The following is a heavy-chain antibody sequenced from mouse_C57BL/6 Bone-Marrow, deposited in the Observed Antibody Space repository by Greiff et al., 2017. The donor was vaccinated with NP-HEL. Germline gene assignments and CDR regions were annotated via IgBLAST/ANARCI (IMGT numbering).Heavy chain of an antibody. CDR3: ARRGYYGRNYLDY. J-gene: IGHJ2*01. Sequence: QVQLQQPGAELVKPGASVKLSCKASGYTFTSYWMHWVKQRPGQGLEWIGMIHPNSGSTNYNEKFKGKATLTVDKSSSTAYMQLSSLTSEDSAVYYCARRGYYGRNYLDYWGQGTTLTVSS. CDR2: IHPNSGST. CDR1: GYTFTSYW. V-gene: IGHV1-64*01. D-gene: IGHD1-1*01.